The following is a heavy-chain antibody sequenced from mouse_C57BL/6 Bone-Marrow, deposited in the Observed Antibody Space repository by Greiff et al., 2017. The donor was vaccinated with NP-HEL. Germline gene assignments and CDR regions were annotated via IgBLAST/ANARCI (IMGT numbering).Heavy chain of an antibody. CDR1: GFTFTDYY. J-gene: IGHJ4*01. CDR2: IRNKANGYTT. V-gene: IGHV7-3*01. Sequence: EVNVVESGGGLVQPGGSLSLSCAASGFTFTDYYMSWVRQPPGKALEWLVFIRNKANGYTTDYSVSVKGRFTISRDNFQSILYLHMNALRAEDSATNYCARSIYYDYADDPFYDMDYWGQGTSVTVSS. D-gene: IGHD2-4*01. CDR3: ARSIYYDYADDPFYDMDY.